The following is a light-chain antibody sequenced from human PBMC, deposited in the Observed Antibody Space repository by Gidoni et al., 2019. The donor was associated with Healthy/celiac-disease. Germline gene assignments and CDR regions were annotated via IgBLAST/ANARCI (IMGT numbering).Light chain of an antibody. CDR3: QQYGSSPLLT. Sequence: EIVLTQSPGTLSLSPGERATLSCRASQSVSSSYLAGYQQKPGQAPRLLIYGAASRAPGIPDRCRGSGSGTDFTLTISRLEPEDFAVYYCQQYGSSPLLTFGGGTKVEIK. CDR1: QSVSSSY. V-gene: IGKV3-20*01. J-gene: IGKJ4*01. CDR2: GAA.